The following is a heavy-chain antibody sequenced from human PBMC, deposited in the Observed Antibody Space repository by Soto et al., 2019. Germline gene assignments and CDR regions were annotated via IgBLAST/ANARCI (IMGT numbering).Heavy chain of an antibody. CDR1: GFTYGDYA. Sequence: HGASLRLSCPDSGFTYGDYAMSWSRQAPGKGLEWVGFIGSKAYGGTTEYAASVKGRFTISRDDSKSIAYLQMNSLKTEDTAVYYCTRDIIRGYYDFWSGYYYYYYMDVWGKGTTVTVSS. J-gene: IGHJ6*03. CDR2: IGSKAYGGTT. CDR3: TRDIIRGYYDFWSGYYYYYYMDV. V-gene: IGHV3-49*03. D-gene: IGHD3-3*01.